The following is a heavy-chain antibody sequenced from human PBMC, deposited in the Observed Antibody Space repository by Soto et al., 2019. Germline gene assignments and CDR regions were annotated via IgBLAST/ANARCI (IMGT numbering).Heavy chain of an antibody. CDR1: GFPFSSYS. CDR2: ITSSGFDI. J-gene: IGHJ5*02. CDR3: TRRTGTTYDP. Sequence: GGSLRLSCAASGFPFSSYSMSWVRQAPGKGLEWVSSITSSGFDIYYADSVKGRFSISRDNAKNSLYLQMNSLRADDTAVYFCTRRTGTTYDPWGQGTLVTVS. V-gene: IGHV3-21*06. D-gene: IGHD1-1*01.